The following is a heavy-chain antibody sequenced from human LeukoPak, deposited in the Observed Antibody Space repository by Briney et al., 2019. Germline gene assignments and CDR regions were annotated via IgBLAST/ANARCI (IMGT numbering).Heavy chain of an antibody. CDR2: IGSSGTTI. V-gene: IGHV3-48*04. CDR3: ALLAVASDFDY. D-gene: IGHD6-19*01. CDR1: GFTFSSYW. Sequence: PGGSLRLSCAASGFTFSSYWMHWVRQAPGKGLEWVSNIGSSGTTIYYADSVKGRFSISRDNAKNSLYLQMNSLRVEDTAVYYCALLAVASDFDYWGQGALVTVSS. J-gene: IGHJ4*02.